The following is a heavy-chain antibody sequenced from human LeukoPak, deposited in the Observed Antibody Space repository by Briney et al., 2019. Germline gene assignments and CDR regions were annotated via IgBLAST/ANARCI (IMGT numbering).Heavy chain of an antibody. Sequence: GSLSLSCAAYGFTFSNAWMSWVRHAPGKGLEWVGRIKSKTDGGATDYAAPVTGSFTISRDDSKNTLYRQMNNLTTEYKAVYYCTTDGAVTYGSGSYKGRHYYYYGMDVWGQGTTVTASS. V-gene: IGHV3-15*01. CDR3: TTDGAVTYGSGSYKGRHYYYYGMDV. J-gene: IGHJ6*01. CDR1: GFTFSNAW. D-gene: IGHD3-10*01. CDR2: IKSKTDGGAT.